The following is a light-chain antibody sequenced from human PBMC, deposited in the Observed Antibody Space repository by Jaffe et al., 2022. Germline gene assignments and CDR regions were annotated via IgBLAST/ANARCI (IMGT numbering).Light chain of an antibody. J-gene: IGKJ2*02. V-gene: IGKV1-5*03. CDR2: KAS. CDR3: QQYISHSECT. Sequence: DIRMTQSPSTLSASVGDRVTITCRASQSISNLLAWYQQKPGKAPKLLIYKASNLDSGVPSRFSGSGSGTEFTLTISSLQPDDFASYYCQQYISHSECTFGQGTKLEIK. CDR1: QSISNL.